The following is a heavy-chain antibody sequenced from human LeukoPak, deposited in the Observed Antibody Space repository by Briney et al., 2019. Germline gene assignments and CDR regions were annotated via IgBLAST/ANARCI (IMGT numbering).Heavy chain of an antibody. CDR3: ARLAAPEVYYYYGMDV. CDR1: GGSISSYY. Sequence: SETLSLTCTVSGGSISSYYWSWIRQPPGKGLEWIGYIYYSGSTNYNPSLKSRVTISVDTSKNQFSLKLSSVTAADTAVYYCARLAAPEVYYYYGMDVWGQGTTVTVSS. CDR2: IYYSGST. V-gene: IGHV4-59*01. D-gene: IGHD6-6*01. J-gene: IGHJ6*02.